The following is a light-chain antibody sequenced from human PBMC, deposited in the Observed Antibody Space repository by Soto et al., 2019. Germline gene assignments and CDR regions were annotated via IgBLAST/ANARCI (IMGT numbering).Light chain of an antibody. V-gene: IGKV1-17*01. CDR1: QGIRNG. CDR2: GAS. Sequence: DIQMTQSPSSLSASVGDRVTITCRASQGIRNGLAWYHQKPGKAPERLIHGASILQSGVPSRFSGSGSGTDFTLTINSLQPEDFATYYCLQHNSYPYTFGQGTRLEIK. J-gene: IGKJ2*01. CDR3: LQHNSYPYT.